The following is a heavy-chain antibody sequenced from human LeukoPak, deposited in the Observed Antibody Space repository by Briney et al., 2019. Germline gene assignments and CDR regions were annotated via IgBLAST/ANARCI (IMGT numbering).Heavy chain of an antibody. Sequence: GGSLRLSCAASGFTFSNYAMTWVRQAPGKGLEWVSAISRSGGSTYYADSVKGRFAISRDNSKNTLYLQMNSLRAEDTAVYYCAKDSGPFGEFAGGFDYWGQGTLVTVSS. CDR2: ISRSGGST. CDR1: GFTFSNYA. V-gene: IGHV3-23*01. J-gene: IGHJ4*02. D-gene: IGHD3-10*01. CDR3: AKDSGPFGEFAGGFDY.